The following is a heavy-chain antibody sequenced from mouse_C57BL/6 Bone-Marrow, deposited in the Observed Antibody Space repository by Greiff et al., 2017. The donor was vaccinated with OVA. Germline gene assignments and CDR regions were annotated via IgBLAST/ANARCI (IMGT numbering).Heavy chain of an antibody. CDR3: ARSGITNCDF. D-gene: IGHD1-1*01. CDR2: ISSGGSYT. CDR1: GFTFSSYG. V-gene: IGHV5-6*01. J-gene: IGHJ2*01. Sequence: EVQRVESGGDLVKPGGSLKLSCAASGFTFSSYGMSWVRQTPDKRLEWVATISSGGSYTYYPASVKGRFTISRDNAKNTLYLQMSSLKSEDTAMYYCARSGITNCDFGGRGTTLTVSS.